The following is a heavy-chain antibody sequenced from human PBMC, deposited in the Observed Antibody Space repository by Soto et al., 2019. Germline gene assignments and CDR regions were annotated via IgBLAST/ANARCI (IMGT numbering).Heavy chain of an antibody. D-gene: IGHD3-10*01. V-gene: IGHV1-3*01. Sequence: SVKVSCKASGYTFTSYAMHWVRQAPGQRLEWMGWINAGNGNTKYSQKFQGRVTITSDTPASTPHMELSSLRSEDTAVYYCARSGLAVWFGEHNWFDPWGQGTLVTVSS. J-gene: IGHJ5*01. CDR1: GYTFTSYA. CDR3: ARSGLAVWFGEHNWFDP. CDR2: INAGNGNT.